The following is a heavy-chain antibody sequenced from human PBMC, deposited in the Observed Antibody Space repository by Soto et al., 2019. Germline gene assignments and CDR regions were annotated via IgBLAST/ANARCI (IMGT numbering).Heavy chain of an antibody. J-gene: IGHJ6*03. Sequence: GASVKVSCKASGYTFTSYGISWVRQAPGQGLEWMGWISAYNGNTNYAQKLQGRATMTTDTSTSTAYMELRSLRSDDTAVYYCARIDAVVVPAANRYYYYYYMDVWGKGTTVTVSS. CDR1: GYTFTSYG. D-gene: IGHD2-2*01. CDR3: ARIDAVVVPAANRYYYYYYMDV. CDR2: ISAYNGNT. V-gene: IGHV1-18*01.